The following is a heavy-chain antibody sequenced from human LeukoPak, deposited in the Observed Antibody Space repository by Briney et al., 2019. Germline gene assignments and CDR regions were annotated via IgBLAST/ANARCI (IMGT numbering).Heavy chain of an antibody. D-gene: IGHD6-19*01. CDR1: GYTFTSYF. CDR3: ARDTPYSSGWYDY. J-gene: IGHJ4*02. Sequence: ASVKVSCKASGYTFTSYFIHWVRQAPGQGLEWMGTINPSSGRTTYAQSFQGRVTVTRDTSKNQFSLKLSSVTAVDTAVYYCARDTPYSSGWYDYWGQGTLVTVSS. V-gene: IGHV1-46*01. CDR2: INPSSGRT.